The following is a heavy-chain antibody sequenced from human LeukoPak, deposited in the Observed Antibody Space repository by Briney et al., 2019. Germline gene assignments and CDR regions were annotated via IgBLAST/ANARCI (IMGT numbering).Heavy chain of an antibody. CDR2: IYYSWST. Sequence: SETLSLTCTVSGGSISSYYWSWIRQPPGKGLEWIGYIYYSWSTNYNPSLKSRVTIPVDTSKNQFSLNLDSVTAADTAVYYCVRQGDSSGWYSLAWFAPWGQGKLVTVSS. V-gene: IGHV4-59*08. CDR3: VRQGDSSGWYSLAWFAP. D-gene: IGHD2-15*01. J-gene: IGHJ5*02. CDR1: GGSISSYY.